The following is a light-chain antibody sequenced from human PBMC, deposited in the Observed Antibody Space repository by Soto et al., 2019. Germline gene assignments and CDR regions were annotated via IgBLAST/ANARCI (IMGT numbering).Light chain of an antibody. CDR2: GAS. V-gene: IGKV3-20*01. CDR3: QHYGSSLSIT. Sequence: ESVLTQSPGSLSLSPGERATLSCRASQSVSSNYLAWYQHKPGQAPRLLIYGASSRATGIPDRFSGSGSGTDFTITISRLETEDFAVYYCQHYGSSLSITFGQGTRLEIK. CDR1: QSVSSNY. J-gene: IGKJ5*01.